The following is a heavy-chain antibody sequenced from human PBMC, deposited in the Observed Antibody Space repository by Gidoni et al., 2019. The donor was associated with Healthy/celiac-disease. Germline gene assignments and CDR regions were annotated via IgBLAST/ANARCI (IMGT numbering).Heavy chain of an antibody. CDR3: AGGYRTEYYYDSGSAFDI. Sequence: VQLVQSGAEVETPGESLRISCKGSVYSIPRERLSWVRQMPGKGLEWMGRIDPSDSYTNDSPSFQGHVTISADKSISTAYLQWSSLKASDTAMYYCAGGYRTEYYYDSGSAFDIWGQGTMVTVSS. CDR2: IDPSDSYT. V-gene: IGHV5-10-1*01. CDR1: VYSIPRER. D-gene: IGHD3-22*01. J-gene: IGHJ3*02.